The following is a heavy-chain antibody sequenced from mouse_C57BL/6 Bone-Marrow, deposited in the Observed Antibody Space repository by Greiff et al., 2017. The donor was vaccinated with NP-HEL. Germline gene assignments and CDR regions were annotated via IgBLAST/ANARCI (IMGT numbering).Heavy chain of an antibody. CDR1: GFTFTDYY. Sequence: DVHLVESGGGLVQPGGSLSLSCAASGFTFTDYYMSWVRQPPGKALEWVGFIRNKAYGYTIEYSASVKGRFTISRDNSQSILYLQMNALRAEDSATYYCARSIYYDYADDPFYGMDYWGQGTSVTVSS. J-gene: IGHJ4*01. V-gene: IGHV7-3*01. D-gene: IGHD2-4*01. CDR2: IRNKAYGYTI. CDR3: ARSIYYDYADDPFYGMDY.